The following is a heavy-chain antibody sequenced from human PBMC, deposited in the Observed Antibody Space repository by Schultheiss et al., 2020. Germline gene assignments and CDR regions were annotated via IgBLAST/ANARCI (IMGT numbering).Heavy chain of an antibody. CDR1: GGSFSGYY. V-gene: IGHV4-34*01. Sequence: SETLSLTCAVYGGSFSGYYWSWIRQPPGKGLEWIGSIYYSGSTYYNPSLKSRVTISVDTSKNQFSLKLSSVTAADTAVYYCARQNWNDDYYYYGMDVWGPGATV. J-gene: IGHJ6*02. CDR3: ARQNWNDDYYYYGMDV. D-gene: IGHD1-1*01. CDR2: IYYSGST.